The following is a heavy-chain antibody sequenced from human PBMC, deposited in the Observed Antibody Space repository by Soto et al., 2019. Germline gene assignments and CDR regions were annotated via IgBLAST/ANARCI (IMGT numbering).Heavy chain of an antibody. CDR1: GFTFSNAW. D-gene: IGHD3-9*01. V-gene: IGHV3-15*07. J-gene: IGHJ4*02. CDR2: VKSKSDGGTT. CDR3: TTWRVNYDILTGYYNVDY. Sequence: GGSLRLSCAASGFTFSNAWMNWVRQAPGKGLEWVGRVKSKSDGGTTDYAAPVKGRFTISRDDSKTTLYLQMNSLKTEDTAVYYCTTWRVNYDILTGYYNVDYWGQGTLVTVSS.